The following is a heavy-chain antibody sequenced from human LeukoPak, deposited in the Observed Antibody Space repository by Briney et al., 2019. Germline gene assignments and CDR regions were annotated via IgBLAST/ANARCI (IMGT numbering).Heavy chain of an antibody. D-gene: IGHD6-13*01. J-gene: IGHJ4*02. CDR1: GFTFSSYS. Sequence: PGGSLRLSCAASGFTFSSYSVNWVRQAPGKGLEWVSSISSSSSYIYYADSVKGRFTISRDNAKNSLFLQMNSLRAEDTAVYYCASLPYSSSWYVIYWGQGTLVTVSS. V-gene: IGHV3-21*01. CDR2: ISSSSSYI. CDR3: ASLPYSSSWYVIY.